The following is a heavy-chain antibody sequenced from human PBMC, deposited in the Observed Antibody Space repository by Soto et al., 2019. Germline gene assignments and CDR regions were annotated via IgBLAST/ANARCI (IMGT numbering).Heavy chain of an antibody. CDR2: IIPIVGIV. J-gene: IGHJ4*02. CDR1: GGTFSSYT. Sequence: QVQLVQSGAEVKKPGSSVKVSCKASGGTFSSYTISWVRQAPGQGLDWMGRIIPIVGIVNYAQKFQGRVTITADKSTSTAYMELSSLRSDDTAVYYCAREGGVVVTAIPYFDHWGQGTLVTVSS. V-gene: IGHV1-69*08. CDR3: AREGGVVVTAIPYFDH. D-gene: IGHD2-21*02.